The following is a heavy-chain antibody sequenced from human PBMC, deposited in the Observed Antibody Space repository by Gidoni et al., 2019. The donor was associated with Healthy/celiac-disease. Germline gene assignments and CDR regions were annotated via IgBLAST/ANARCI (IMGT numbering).Heavy chain of an antibody. CDR3: ASGTTGTTCDY. Sequence: QVQLQQWGAGLLKPSETLSLTCAVYGGSFSGYYWSWIRQPPGKGLEWIGEINHSGSTNYNPSLKSRVTISVDTSKNQFSLKLSSVTAADTAVYYCASGTTGTTCDYWGQGTLVTVSS. V-gene: IGHV4-34*01. CDR2: INHSGST. D-gene: IGHD1-1*01. J-gene: IGHJ4*02. CDR1: GGSFSGYY.